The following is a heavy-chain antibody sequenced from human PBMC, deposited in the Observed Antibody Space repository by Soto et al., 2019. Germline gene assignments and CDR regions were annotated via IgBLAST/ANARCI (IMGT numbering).Heavy chain of an antibody. CDR3: ARREIQGPIDY. D-gene: IGHD1-26*01. CDR1: GYSSSSSNW. J-gene: IGHJ4*02. CDR2: IYYSGTT. Sequence: LETLPHTCAVSGYSSSSSNWWGWIRQTPGKGLEWIGYIYYSGTTYYNPSLKSRVTMSVDTSKNQFSLKLTSVTAVDTAVYYCARREIQGPIDYWGQGTLVTVSS. V-gene: IGHV4-28*01.